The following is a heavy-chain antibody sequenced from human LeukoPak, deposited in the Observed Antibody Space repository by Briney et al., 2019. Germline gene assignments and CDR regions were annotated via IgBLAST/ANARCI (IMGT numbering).Heavy chain of an antibody. Sequence: PGGSLRLSCAASGFTFTSYSMNWVRQAPGKGLEWVSSISSSSNYIYYADSVKGRLTISRDNAKNPLYLQMNSLRAEDTAVYYCAREPGDSSGWSEWGQGTLSPSPQ. CDR3: AREPGDSSGWSE. V-gene: IGHV3-21*01. J-gene: IGHJ4*02. CDR1: GFTFTSYS. D-gene: IGHD6-19*01. CDR2: ISSSSNYI.